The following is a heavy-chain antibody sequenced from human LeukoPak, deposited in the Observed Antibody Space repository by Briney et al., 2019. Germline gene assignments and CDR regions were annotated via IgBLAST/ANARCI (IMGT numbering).Heavy chain of an antibody. CDR3: ASTMVRGVIITHVPNYYGMDV. D-gene: IGHD3-10*01. J-gene: IGHJ6*02. Sequence: SQTLSLTCTVSGGSISSGDYYWSWIRQPPGQGLEWIGYIYYSGSTYYNPSLKSRVTISVDTSKNQFSLKLSSVTAADTAVYYCASTMVRGVIITHVPNYYGMDVWGQGTTVTVSS. CDR2: IYYSGST. V-gene: IGHV4-30-4*01. CDR1: GGSISSGDYY.